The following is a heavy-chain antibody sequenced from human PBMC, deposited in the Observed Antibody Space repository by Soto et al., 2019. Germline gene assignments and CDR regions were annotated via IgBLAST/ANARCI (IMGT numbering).Heavy chain of an antibody. Sequence: QVQLQQWGAGLLKPSETLSLTCAVYGGSFSGYYWSWIRQPPGKGLEWIGEINHSGSTNYNPSLKIRVTISGHTSKNQSSLKLSSVSAADTAVYYCARKVRQWLVLGAFDIWGQGTMVTVS. D-gene: IGHD6-19*01. CDR1: GGSFSGYY. CDR2: INHSGST. J-gene: IGHJ3*02. V-gene: IGHV4-34*01. CDR3: ARKVRQWLVLGAFDI.